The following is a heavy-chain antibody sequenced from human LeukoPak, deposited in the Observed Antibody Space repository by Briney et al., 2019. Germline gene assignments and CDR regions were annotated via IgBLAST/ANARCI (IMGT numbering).Heavy chain of an antibody. CDR2: IYYSGST. CDR1: GASIYSTDYS. D-gene: IGHD3-10*01. J-gene: IGHJ6*02. V-gene: IGHV4-39*07. CDR3: ARHGVENYGITSYYYYGMDV. Sequence: SETLSLTCTVSGASIYSTDYSWGWIRQPPGKGLEWIGSIYYSGSTYYNPSLKSRPTISADTSKSQLSLMLTSVTDADTAVYYCARHGVENYGITSYYYYGMDVWGQGTTVTVSS.